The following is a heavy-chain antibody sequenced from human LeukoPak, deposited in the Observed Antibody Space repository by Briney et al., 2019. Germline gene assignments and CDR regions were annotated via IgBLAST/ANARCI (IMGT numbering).Heavy chain of an antibody. Sequence: RSETLSLTCTVPGGSISSYYWSWIRQPPGKGLEWIGYIYYSGSTNYNPSLKSRVTISVDTSKNQFSLKLSSVTAADTAVYYCARGPSYDSSGYRPYYYGMDVWGQGTTVTVSS. CDR1: GGSISSYY. CDR2: IYYSGST. J-gene: IGHJ6*02. D-gene: IGHD3-22*01. V-gene: IGHV4-59*01. CDR3: ARGPSYDSSGYRPYYYGMDV.